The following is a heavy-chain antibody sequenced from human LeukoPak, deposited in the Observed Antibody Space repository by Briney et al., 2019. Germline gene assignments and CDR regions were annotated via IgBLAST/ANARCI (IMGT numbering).Heavy chain of an antibody. CDR2: IYGGGST. Sequence: GGSLRLSCVVSGFTVSNNYMKWVRQAPGKGLEWVSTIYGGGSTYYADSVRGRFTISRHNSKNTPYLQMDSLRAEDTAVYYCARGGRWLFHLDYWGQGTLVTVSS. CDR1: GFTVSNNY. V-gene: IGHV3-53*04. J-gene: IGHJ4*02. D-gene: IGHD3-22*01. CDR3: ARGGRWLFHLDY.